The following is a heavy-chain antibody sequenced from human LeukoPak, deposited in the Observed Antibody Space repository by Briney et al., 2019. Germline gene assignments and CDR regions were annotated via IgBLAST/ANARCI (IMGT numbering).Heavy chain of an antibody. CDR1: GFTVSSNY. J-gene: IGHJ4*02. CDR2: IYSGGST. Sequence: GGSLRLSCAASGFTVSSNYMSWVRQAPGKGLEWVSVIYSGGSTYYADSVKGRFTISRDNSKNTLYLQMNSLRAEDTAVYYCARGIPVYYDSSGYPNYYFDCWGQGTLVTVSS. D-gene: IGHD3-22*01. V-gene: IGHV3-66*01. CDR3: ARGIPVYYDSSGYPNYYFDC.